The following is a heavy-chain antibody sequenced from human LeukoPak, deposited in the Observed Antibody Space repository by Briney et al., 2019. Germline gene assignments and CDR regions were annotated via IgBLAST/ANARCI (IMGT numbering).Heavy chain of an antibody. CDR1: GFTFSSYG. CDR3: ARDSRFLEWLLPPLVGMDV. D-gene: IGHD3-3*01. Sequence: GGSLRLSCEASGFTFSSYGIHWVRQAPGKGLEWVAVISYDGSNKYYADSVKGRFTISRDNSKNTLYLQMSSLRAEDTAVYYCARDSRFLEWLLPPLVGMDVWGRGTTVTVSS. CDR2: ISYDGSNK. V-gene: IGHV3-30-3*01. J-gene: IGHJ6*02.